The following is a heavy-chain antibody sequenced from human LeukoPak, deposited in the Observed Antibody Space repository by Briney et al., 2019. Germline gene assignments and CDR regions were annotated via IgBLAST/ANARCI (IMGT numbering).Heavy chain of an antibody. D-gene: IGHD3-22*01. Sequence: PGGSLRLSCAASGFTFSTYDMHWVRQATGKGLEWVSGIGPAYDTHYPDSVKGRFTISRENAKNSFYLQMNSLTVGDTAVYYCARAGQWFSDAFDIWGQGTMVTVSS. J-gene: IGHJ3*02. CDR3: ARAGQWFSDAFDI. CDR1: GFTFSTYD. CDR2: IGPAYDT. V-gene: IGHV3-13*01.